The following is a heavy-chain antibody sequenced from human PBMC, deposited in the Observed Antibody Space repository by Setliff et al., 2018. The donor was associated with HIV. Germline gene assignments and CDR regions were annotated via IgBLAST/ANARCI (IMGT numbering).Heavy chain of an antibody. D-gene: IGHD2-15*01. V-gene: IGHV3-33*01. CDR1: GFTFSSYG. CDR2: IWYDGSNK. Sequence: PGGSLRLSCAASGFTFSSYGMHWVRQAPGKGLEWVAVIWYDGSNKYYADSVKGRFTISRDNSKNTLYLQMYSLGPEDTAVYYCARGCSGGSCSSPRRDYWGQGTLVTVSS. J-gene: IGHJ4*02. CDR3: ARGCSGGSCSSPRRDY.